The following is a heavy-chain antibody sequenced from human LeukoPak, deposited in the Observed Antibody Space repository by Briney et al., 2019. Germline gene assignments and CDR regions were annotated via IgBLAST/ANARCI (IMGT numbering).Heavy chain of an antibody. J-gene: IGHJ5*02. D-gene: IGHD3-16*01. CDR1: GGSTSSYY. CDR3: ARDWVSWFDP. CDR2: IYTSGST. Sequence: SETLSLTCTVSGGSTSSYYWSWIRQPAGKGLEWIGRIYTSGSTNYNPSLKSRVTMSVDTSKDQFSLKLRSVTAADTAVYYCARDWVSWFDPWGQGALVTVSS. V-gene: IGHV4-4*07.